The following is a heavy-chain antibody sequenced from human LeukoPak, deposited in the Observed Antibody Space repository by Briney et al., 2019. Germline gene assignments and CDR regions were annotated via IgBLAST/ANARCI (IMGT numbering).Heavy chain of an antibody. V-gene: IGHV1-69*05. Sequence: SVKVSCKASGGTFSSYAISWVRQAPGQGLEWMGGIIPIFGTANYAQKFQGRVTITTDESTSTAYMELSSLRSEDPAVYYRARGCSGSYYKTAGAFYIWGQGTMVTVSS. J-gene: IGHJ3*02. CDR3: ARGCSGSYYKTAGAFYI. CDR1: GGTFSSYA. D-gene: IGHD3-10*02. CDR2: IIPIFGTA.